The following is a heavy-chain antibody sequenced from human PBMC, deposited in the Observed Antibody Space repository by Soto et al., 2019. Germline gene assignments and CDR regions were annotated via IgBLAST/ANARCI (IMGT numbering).Heavy chain of an antibody. Sequence: QVQLVEPGGGVVQPGRSLRLSCAASGFTFSSYGRHWVRQAPGKGLEWVAVISYDGSNKYYADSVKCRFTISRENSKNTLYLQMNSLRAEDTAVYYCAKDWPGLDAFDIWGQGTMVSVSS. V-gene: IGHV3-30*18. CDR3: AKDWPGLDAFDI. J-gene: IGHJ3*02. CDR2: ISYDGSNK. CDR1: GFTFSSYG.